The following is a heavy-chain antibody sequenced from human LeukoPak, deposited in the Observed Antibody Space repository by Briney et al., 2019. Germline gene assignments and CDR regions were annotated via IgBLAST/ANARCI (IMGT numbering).Heavy chain of an antibody. V-gene: IGHV4-34*01. J-gene: IGHJ4*02. D-gene: IGHD6-6*01. CDR1: GGSFSGYY. CDR3: ARGARMRVSSSYHY. CDR2: INHSGST. Sequence: PSETLSLTCAVYGGSFSGYYWSWIRQPPGKGLEWIGEINHSGSTNYNPSLKSRVTISVDTSKNQFSLKLSSVTAADTAVYYCARGARMRVSSSYHYWGQGTLVTVSS.